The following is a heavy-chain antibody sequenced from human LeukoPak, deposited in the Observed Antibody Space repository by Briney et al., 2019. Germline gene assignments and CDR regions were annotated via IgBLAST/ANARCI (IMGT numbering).Heavy chain of an antibody. CDR3: ARLIGDCSGGSCYSTKHYNWFDP. Sequence: SETLSLTCTVSGGSISSSSYYWGWIRQPPGKGLEWIGSIYYSGSTYYNPSLKSRVTISVDTSKNQFSLKLSSVTAADTAVYYCARLIGDCSGGSCYSTKHYNWFDPWGQGTLVTVSS. CDR2: IYYSGST. V-gene: IGHV4-39*01. CDR1: GGSISSSSYY. J-gene: IGHJ5*02. D-gene: IGHD2-15*01.